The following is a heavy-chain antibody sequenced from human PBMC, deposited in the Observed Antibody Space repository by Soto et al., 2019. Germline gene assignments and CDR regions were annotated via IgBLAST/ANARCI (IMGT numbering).Heavy chain of an antibody. V-gene: IGHV3-74*01. J-gene: IGHJ4*02. D-gene: IGHD5-18*01. Sequence: EVQLVESGGGLVQPGGSLRLSCAASGFNFSNYWMHWVRQAPGKGLVWVSRINTDGSGTTYADSVKGRFTMSRDNAKNTLYLQMNGLRVEDTAVYYCARGASGYSYGWGQGTLVTVSS. CDR3: ARGASGYSYG. CDR2: INTDGSGT. CDR1: GFNFSNYW.